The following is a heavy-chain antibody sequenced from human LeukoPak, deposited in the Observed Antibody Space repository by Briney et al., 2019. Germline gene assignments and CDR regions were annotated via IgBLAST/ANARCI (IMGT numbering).Heavy chain of an antibody. Sequence: GGSLRLSCEASGFTFSVYWMHWVRQAPGKGLEWVANISQDGSEIYHADSVKGRFTISRDNAKRSLFLQMNGLRAEDTGVYYCAGRSFESWGQGTLVTVSS. CDR3: AGRSFES. D-gene: IGHD1-26*01. CDR2: ISQDGSEI. V-gene: IGHV3-7*01. CDR1: GFTFSVYW. J-gene: IGHJ4*02.